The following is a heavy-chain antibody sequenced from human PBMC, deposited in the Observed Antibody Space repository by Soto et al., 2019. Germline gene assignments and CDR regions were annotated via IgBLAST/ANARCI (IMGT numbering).Heavy chain of an antibody. Sequence: QVQLVQSGAEVKKPGSSVKVSCKASGGTFSSYAISWVRQAPGQGLEWMGGIIPIFGTANYAQKFQGRVTIPADESTSTAYMELSSLRSEDTAVYYCATGGATNYYDSSGYIDYWGQGTLVTVSS. V-gene: IGHV1-69*01. CDR1: GGTFSSYA. CDR2: IIPIFGTA. J-gene: IGHJ4*02. D-gene: IGHD3-22*01. CDR3: ATGGATNYYDSSGYIDY.